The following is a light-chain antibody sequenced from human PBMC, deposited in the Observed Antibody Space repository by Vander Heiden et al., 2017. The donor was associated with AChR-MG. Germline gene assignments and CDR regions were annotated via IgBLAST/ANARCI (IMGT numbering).Light chain of an antibody. CDR3: ETWNSNTRV. V-gene: IGLV4-60*03. CDR1: SGHRTYV. J-gene: IGLJ2*01. Sequence: QPVLTQSSSASASLGSSVKLTCTLSSGHRTYVIAWHQQQAAKAPRHLMKLEGSGSSNKGRGVPDRFSGSSSGADRYLTISNLQSEDEADYYCETWNSNTRVFGGGTKLTVL. CDR2: LEGSGSS.